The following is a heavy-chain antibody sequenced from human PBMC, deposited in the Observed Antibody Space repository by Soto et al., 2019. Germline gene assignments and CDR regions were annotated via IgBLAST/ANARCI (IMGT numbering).Heavy chain of an antibody. CDR2: IRSKANSYAT. CDR3: TRQGPLSAPAEYFQH. CDR1: GFTFSGSA. Sequence: PGGSLRLSCAASGFTFSGSAMHWVRQASGKGLEWVGRIRSKANSYATAYAASVKGRFTISRDDSKSTAYLQMNSLKTEDTAVYYCTRQGPLSAPAEYFQHWGQGTLVTVSS. V-gene: IGHV3-73*01. J-gene: IGHJ1*01.